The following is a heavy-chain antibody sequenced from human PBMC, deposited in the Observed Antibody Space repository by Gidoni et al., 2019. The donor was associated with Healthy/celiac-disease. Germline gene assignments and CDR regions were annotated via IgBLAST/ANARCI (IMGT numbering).Heavy chain of an antibody. CDR1: GLPSGTTA. Sequence: QVQLVESGGGVVQPGRSRSHPCPPPGLPSGTTAFHWVRQAPGKGLEWVAVISYDGSNKYYADSVKGRFTISRDNSKNTLYLQMNSLRAEDTAVYYCAKDRLRYCSSTSCKGPFDYWGQGTLVTVSS. J-gene: IGHJ4*02. V-gene: IGHV3-30*18. D-gene: IGHD2-2*01. CDR2: ISYDGSNK. CDR3: AKDRLRYCSSTSCKGPFDY.